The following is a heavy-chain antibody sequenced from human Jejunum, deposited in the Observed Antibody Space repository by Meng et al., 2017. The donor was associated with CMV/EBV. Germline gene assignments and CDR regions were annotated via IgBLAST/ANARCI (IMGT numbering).Heavy chain of an antibody. CDR3: ATAGNYRLDT. Sequence: CEASGFTFISFWMHWFRQAPGKGLVWVSRINPGGSTTNYADSVKGRFSISRDNAKNTLYLQMNGLRADDTAVYYCATAGNYRLDTWGQGTLVTVSS. D-gene: IGHD5-24*01. J-gene: IGHJ5*02. V-gene: IGHV3-74*01. CDR1: GFTFISFW. CDR2: INPGGSTT.